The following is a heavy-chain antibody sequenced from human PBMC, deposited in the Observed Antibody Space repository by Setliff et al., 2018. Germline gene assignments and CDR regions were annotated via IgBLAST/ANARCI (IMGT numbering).Heavy chain of an antibody. CDR2: IGHTGSI. CDR1: AYSIRSDYY. Sequence: TSETLSLTCAVSAYSIRSDYYWGWIRQPPGKGLEWIGYIGHTGSINYNPSLKSRVTISVDTSKNQFSLKLSSVTAADTAVYYRARDRGGDWIYYFDYWGQGTLVTVSS. V-gene: IGHV4-38-2*02. J-gene: IGHJ4*02. CDR3: ARDRGGDWIYYFDY. D-gene: IGHD2-21*02.